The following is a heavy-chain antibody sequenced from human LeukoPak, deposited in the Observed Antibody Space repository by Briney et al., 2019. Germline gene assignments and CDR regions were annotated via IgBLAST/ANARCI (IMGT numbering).Heavy chain of an antibody. CDR2: MNTNSGNT. V-gene: IGHV1-8*03. Sequence: GASVKVTCKASAYTFTSYDFNMVRQPTGQGLEWMGWMNTNSGNTGNSHKFQGRVTITSNTYISTTYMELHRLRSEDTAVYYCARGYGGYFPGDYWGQGTLVTVSS. CDR1: AYTFTSYD. D-gene: IGHD3-22*01. CDR3: ARGYGGYFPGDY. J-gene: IGHJ4*02.